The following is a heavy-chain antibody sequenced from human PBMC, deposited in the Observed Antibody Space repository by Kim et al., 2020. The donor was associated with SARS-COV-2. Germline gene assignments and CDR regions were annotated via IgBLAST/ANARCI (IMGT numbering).Heavy chain of an antibody. CDR3: ARGHLRYFDWFDY. Sequence: NPSRKIRVTISVDTSKNQFSLKLSSVTAAETAVYYCARGHLRYFDWFDYWGQGTLVTVSS. J-gene: IGHJ4*02. D-gene: IGHD3-9*01. V-gene: IGHV4-34*01.